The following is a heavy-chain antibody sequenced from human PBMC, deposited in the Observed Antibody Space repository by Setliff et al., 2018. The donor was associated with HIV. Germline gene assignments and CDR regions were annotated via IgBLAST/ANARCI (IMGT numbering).Heavy chain of an antibody. J-gene: IGHJ6*02. CDR1: GFTFRNYK. D-gene: IGHD3-3*01. CDR3: ARVNLYYNLYDGSPVYGMDV. Sequence: GGSLRLSCAASGFTFRNYKFNWVRQAPGRGLEWVSSISIGSGGAIDYADSVQGRFTISRDNSKNSLYLQMNGLRVEDTGVYHCARVNLYYNLYDGSPVYGMDVWGQGTTVTVSS. CDR2: ISIGSGGAI. V-gene: IGHV3-21*01.